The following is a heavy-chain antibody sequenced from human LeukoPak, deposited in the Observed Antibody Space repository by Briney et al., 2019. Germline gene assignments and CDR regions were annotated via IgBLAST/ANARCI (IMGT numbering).Heavy chain of an antibody. CDR3: ARGTHDYGDYGLGY. CDR2: IYTSGST. CDR1: GGSISSGSYY. D-gene: IGHD4-17*01. V-gene: IGHV4-61*02. J-gene: IGHJ4*02. Sequence: PSETLSLTCTVSGGSISSGSYYWSWIRQPAGKGLEWIGRIYTSGSTNYNPSLKSRVTISVDTSKNQFSLKLSSVTAADTAVYYCARGTHDYGDYGLGYWGQGTLVTVSS.